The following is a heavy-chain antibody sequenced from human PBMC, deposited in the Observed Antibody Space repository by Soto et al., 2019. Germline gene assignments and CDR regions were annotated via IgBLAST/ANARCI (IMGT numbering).Heavy chain of an antibody. D-gene: IGHD2-21*02. J-gene: IGHJ4*02. CDR1: GFTFSSYS. Sequence: GGSLRLSFAASGFTFSSYSMNWVRQAPGKGLEWVSSISSSSSYIYYADSVKGRFTISRDNAKNSLYLQMNSLRAEDTAVYYCARDLGDRRGYFDYWGQGTLVTVSS. CDR2: ISSSSSYI. CDR3: ARDLGDRRGYFDY. V-gene: IGHV3-21*01.